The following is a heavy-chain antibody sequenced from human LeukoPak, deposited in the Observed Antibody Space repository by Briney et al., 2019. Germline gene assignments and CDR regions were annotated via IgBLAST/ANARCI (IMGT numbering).Heavy chain of an antibody. D-gene: IGHD2-2*03. V-gene: IGHV3-33*01. CDR1: GFTFSSYG. Sequence: GGSLRLSCAASGFTFSSYGMHWVRQAPGKGLEWVAVIWYDGSNKYYADSVKGRFTISRDNSKNTLYLQMNSLRAEDTAVYYCAREILDIVVVPAAMMDYYYYGMDVWGKGTTVTVSS. J-gene: IGHJ6*04. CDR2: IWYDGSNK. CDR3: AREILDIVVVPAAMMDYYYYGMDV.